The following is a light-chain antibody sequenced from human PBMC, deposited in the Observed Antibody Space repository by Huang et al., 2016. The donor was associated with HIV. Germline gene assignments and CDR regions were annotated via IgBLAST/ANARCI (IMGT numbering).Light chain of an antibody. V-gene: IGKV4-1*01. CDR2: WAA. J-gene: IGKJ2*01. CDR3: HQYYNTPYT. CDR1: QSVLDNSNNKNC. Sequence: DIVMTQSPDSLAVSLGERATINCKSSQSVLDNSNNKNCLAWFQQKPGQPPKLLIYWAASRESGVPDRFSGSGSGTDCTLTSSSLQAEDVAVYYCHQYYNTPYTFGQGTKLEIK.